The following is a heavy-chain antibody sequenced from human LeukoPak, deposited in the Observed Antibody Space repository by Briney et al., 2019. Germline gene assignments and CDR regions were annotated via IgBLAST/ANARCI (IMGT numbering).Heavy chain of an antibody. V-gene: IGHV4-59*08. D-gene: IGHD6-19*01. Sequence: SETLSLTCTVSGGSISSYYWTWVRQPPGEGLEWIGQIYSSGSTNYNPSLKSRVTISVDASKNQFSLKLNSVTAADTALYYCARRSSSTGWSFDYWGQGTLVAVSS. CDR1: GGSISSYY. CDR3: ARRSSSTGWSFDY. CDR2: IYSSGST. J-gene: IGHJ4*02.